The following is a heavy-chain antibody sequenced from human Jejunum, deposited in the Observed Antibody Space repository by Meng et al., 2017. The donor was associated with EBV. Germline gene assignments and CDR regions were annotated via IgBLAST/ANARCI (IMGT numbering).Heavy chain of an antibody. CDR1: GDSVSSDGAA. Sequence: QVTLQQSGPGLVKPSPTLSLTCAISGDSVSSDGAAWNWIRQSPSRGLEWLGRTFYRSRWFYDYAPSVKSRITINSDTSKNQFSLHLDSVTPEDTAVYYCARDGPQSLSSFDYWGQGTLVTVSS. CDR3: ARDGPQSLSSFDY. J-gene: IGHJ4*02. CDR2: TFYRSRWFY. D-gene: IGHD6-6*01. V-gene: IGHV6-1*01.